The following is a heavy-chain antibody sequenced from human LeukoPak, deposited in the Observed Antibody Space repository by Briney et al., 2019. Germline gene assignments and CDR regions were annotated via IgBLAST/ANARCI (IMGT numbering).Heavy chain of an antibody. CDR2: INHSGST. Sequence: SETLSLTCAVYGGSFSGYYWSWIRQPPGKGLEWIGEINHSGSTNYNPSLKSRVTISVDTSKNQFSLKLSSVTAADTAVYYCARSFDYFDYWGQGTLVTVSS. V-gene: IGHV4-34*01. J-gene: IGHJ4*02. CDR3: ARSFDYFDY. CDR1: GGSFSGYY.